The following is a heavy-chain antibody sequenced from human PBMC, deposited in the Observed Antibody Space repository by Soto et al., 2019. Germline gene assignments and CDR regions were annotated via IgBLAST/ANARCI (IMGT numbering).Heavy chain of an antibody. J-gene: IGHJ4*02. V-gene: IGHV3-30*04. CDR1: GVTFSSYA. CDR2: ISYDGSNK. CDR3: AKDGPYLGMANPQFDY. Sequence: PGGSLRLSCAASGVTFSSYAMHWVRQAPGKGLEWVAVISYDGSNKYNADSVKGRFTISRDNSKNTLYLQMNSLRAEDTAVYYCAKDGPYLGMANPQFDYWGQGTLVTVSS. D-gene: IGHD3-10*01.